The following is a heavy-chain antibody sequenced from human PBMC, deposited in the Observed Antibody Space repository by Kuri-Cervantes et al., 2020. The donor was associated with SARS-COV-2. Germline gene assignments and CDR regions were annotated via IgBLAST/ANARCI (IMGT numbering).Heavy chain of an antibody. CDR2: IIPIFGTA. Sequence: SVKVSCKASVGTFSSYAISWVRQAPGQGLEWMGGIIPIFGTANYAQKFQGGVTMTRNTSISTAYMELSSLRSEDTAVYYCARGEERAARGNYYYYYGMDVWGQGTTVTVSS. D-gene: IGHD6-6*01. J-gene: IGHJ6*02. CDR1: VGTFSSYA. CDR3: ARGEERAARGNYYYYYGMDV. V-gene: IGHV1-69*05.